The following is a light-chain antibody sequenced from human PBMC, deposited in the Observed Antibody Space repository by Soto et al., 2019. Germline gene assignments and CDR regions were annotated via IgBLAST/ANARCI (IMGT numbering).Light chain of an antibody. CDR1: QSVRTK. J-gene: IGKJ3*01. CDR2: EAS. V-gene: IGKV3D-15*01. CDR3: LQYDDSPFT. Sequence: EIVMTQSPGTLSVSPGERATLSCRASQSVRTKLAWYQQKPGQAPRVLIYEASTRATGIPASFSGSGSGTEFTLTISSLQSEDFAVYYCLQYDDSPFTFGPGTTVDIK.